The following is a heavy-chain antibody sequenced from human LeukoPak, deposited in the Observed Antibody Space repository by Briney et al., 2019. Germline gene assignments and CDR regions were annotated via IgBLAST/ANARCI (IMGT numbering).Heavy chain of an antibody. V-gene: IGHV1-46*01. D-gene: IGHD3-16*01. J-gene: IGHJ3*02. CDR1: GYTFTSYG. Sequence: ASVKVSCKASGYTFTSYGISWVRQAPGQGLEWMGIINPSGDNTNYAQKFQGRVTMTRDTSTTTVYMELSSLRSEDTAVYYCARAEEGGFDSDAFDIWGQGTMVTVSS. CDR3: ARAEEGGFDSDAFDI. CDR2: INPSGDNT.